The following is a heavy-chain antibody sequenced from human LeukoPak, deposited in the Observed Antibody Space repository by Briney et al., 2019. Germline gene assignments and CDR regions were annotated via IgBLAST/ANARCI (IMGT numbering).Heavy chain of an antibody. Sequence: PEGSLRLSCVASGFSFNTYAIHWVRQAPGKGLEWVALISYNGGRKEYAGSVKGRFTIDRDNSKNTVLLQMNSLRPDDTAIYSCARQEARGYLYEGLDYWGQGTLVTVSS. CDR2: ISYNGGRK. V-gene: IGHV3-30*03. CDR1: GFSFNTYA. D-gene: IGHD3-22*01. J-gene: IGHJ4*02. CDR3: ARQEARGYLYEGLDY.